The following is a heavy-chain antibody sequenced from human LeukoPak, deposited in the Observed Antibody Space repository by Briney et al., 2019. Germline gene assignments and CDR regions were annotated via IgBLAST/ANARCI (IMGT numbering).Heavy chain of an antibody. Sequence: AETLALTCTVSGGSFSRADYCCSWSRHPPGKALGWIGYIYHIGSNDYKYSLKSRVTISLDPSENRFSLRLTSMTAANTAVYYCATHPPKVCTGGSCTDYWGQGTLVTVSS. D-gene: IGHD2-15*01. CDR2: IYHIGSN. CDR3: ATHPPKVCTGGSCTDY. J-gene: IGHJ4*02. V-gene: IGHV4-61*08. CDR1: GGSFSRADYC.